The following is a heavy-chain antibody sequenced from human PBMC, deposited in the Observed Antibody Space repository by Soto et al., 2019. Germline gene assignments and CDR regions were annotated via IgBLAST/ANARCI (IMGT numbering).Heavy chain of an antibody. CDR2: IYNESK. Sequence: EVQLVESGGGLVQPGGSLRLSCVASGFTVTEIYMNWVRQAPGKGLEWVSVIYNESKDYADSVRVRFSISTDSSKNALYLQMTSLRAEDSAVYYCVREPRYCSGGSCSIMGDAFDIWGQGTMVTVSS. V-gene: IGHV3-66*01. CDR3: VREPRYCSGGSCSIMGDAFDI. J-gene: IGHJ3*02. CDR1: GFTVTEIY. D-gene: IGHD2-15*01.